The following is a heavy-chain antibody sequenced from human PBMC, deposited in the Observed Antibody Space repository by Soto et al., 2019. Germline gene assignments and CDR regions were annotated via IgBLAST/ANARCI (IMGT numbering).Heavy chain of an antibody. V-gene: IGHV3-15*07. CDR1: GFTFSNAW. Sequence: EVQLVESGGGLVKPGGSHRLSCAASGFTFSNAWMNWVRQAPGKGLEWVGRIKSKTDGGTTDYAAPVKGRFTISRDDSKNTLYLQMNSLKTEDTAVYYCTTVKDYDFWSGYANYYGMDVWGQGTTVTVSS. J-gene: IGHJ6*02. CDR3: TTVKDYDFWSGYANYYGMDV. CDR2: IKSKTDGGTT. D-gene: IGHD3-3*01.